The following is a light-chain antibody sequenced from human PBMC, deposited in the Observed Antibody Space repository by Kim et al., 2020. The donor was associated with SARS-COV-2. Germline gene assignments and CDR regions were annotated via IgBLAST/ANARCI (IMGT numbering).Light chain of an antibody. J-gene: IGKJ1*01. Sequence: DIALTQSPATLSLSPGERATLSCRASQSISRYLAWYQQKPGQAPRLLIYDASNRATGIPARFSGSGSGTDFTLTISSLEPEDFAVYHCQQRSTWPLTFGQGTKVDIK. CDR3: QQRSTWPLT. V-gene: IGKV3-11*01. CDR1: QSISRY. CDR2: DAS.